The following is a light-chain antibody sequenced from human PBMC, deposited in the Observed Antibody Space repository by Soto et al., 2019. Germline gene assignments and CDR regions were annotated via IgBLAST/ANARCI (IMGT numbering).Light chain of an antibody. CDR2: GAS. Sequence: EVVMTQSPATLPVSPGERATLSCRASQSVNANLAWYQQKPGQAPRLLIHGASNRATGIPARFSGSGFGTEFILTISSLQSEDFAVYYCQQYNTWLWTFGQGTKVEIK. V-gene: IGKV3-15*01. J-gene: IGKJ1*01. CDR1: QSVNAN. CDR3: QQYNTWLWT.